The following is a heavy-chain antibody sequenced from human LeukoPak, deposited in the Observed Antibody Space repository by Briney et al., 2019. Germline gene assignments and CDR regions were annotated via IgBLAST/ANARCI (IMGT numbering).Heavy chain of an antibody. J-gene: IGHJ4*02. V-gene: IGHV1-8*01. CDR2: MNPNSGNT. CDR1: GYTFTSYD. D-gene: IGHD2-2*01. CDR3: ARAFEDIVVVPAANDY. Sequence: PAASVKVSCKASGYTFTSYDINWVRQATGQGLEWMGWMNPNSGNTGYAQKFQGGVTMTRNTSISTAYMELSSLRSEDTAVYYCARAFEDIVVVPAANDYWGQGALVTVSS.